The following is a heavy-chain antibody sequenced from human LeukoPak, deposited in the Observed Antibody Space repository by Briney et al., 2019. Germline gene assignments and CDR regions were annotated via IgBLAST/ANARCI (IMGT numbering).Heavy chain of an antibody. D-gene: IGHD3-10*01. J-gene: IGHJ6*03. V-gene: IGHV3-53*01. CDR3: ARDYGSGSYPYYYYYMDV. Sequence: GGSLRLSCAASGFTVSSNYMSWVRQAPGKGLEWVSVIYSGGSTYYADSVKGRFTISRDNSKNTLYLQINSLRAEDTAVYYCARDYGSGSYPYYYYYMDVWGKGTTVTISS. CDR1: GFTVSSNY. CDR2: IYSGGST.